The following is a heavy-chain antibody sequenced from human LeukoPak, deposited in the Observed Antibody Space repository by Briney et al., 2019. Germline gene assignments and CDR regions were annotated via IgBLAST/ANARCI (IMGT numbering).Heavy chain of an antibody. CDR3: ARGAFNWFDP. J-gene: IGHJ5*02. CDR1: GGSISSHY. D-gene: IGHD3-3*02. V-gene: IGHV4-59*11. CDR2: IYYSGST. Sequence: SETLSLTCTVSGGSISSHYWSWIRQPPGKGLEWIGYIYYSGSTNYNPSLKSRVTISVDTSKNQISLKLSSVTAADTAVYYCARGAFNWFDPWGQGTLVTVSS.